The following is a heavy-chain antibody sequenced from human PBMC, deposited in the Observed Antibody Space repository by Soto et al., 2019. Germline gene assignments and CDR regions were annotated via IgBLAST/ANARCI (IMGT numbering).Heavy chain of an antibody. CDR3: TRLGLEGYGSGSSTSPDYYYGMDV. V-gene: IGHV3-73*02. J-gene: IGHJ6*02. CDR2: IRSKANSYAT. D-gene: IGHD3-10*01. Sequence: EVQLVESGGGLVQPGGSLKLSCAASGFTFSGSAMHWVRQASGKGLEWVGRIRSKANSYATAYAASVKGRFTISRDDSKNTAYLQMNSLKTEDTAVYYCTRLGLEGYGSGSSTSPDYYYGMDVWGQGTTVTVSS. CDR1: GFTFSGSA.